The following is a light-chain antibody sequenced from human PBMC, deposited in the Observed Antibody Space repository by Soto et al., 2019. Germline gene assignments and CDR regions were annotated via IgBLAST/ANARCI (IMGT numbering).Light chain of an antibody. CDR2: QNI. Sequence: SYALTQPPSVSVSPGQTANIPCSGDKLGDKYASWYQQKPGQSPLLFIYQNIKRPSGIPELFSCYNSGNTATLTISGTQAMDEAYYYCQSWDSSTFVFGGGTKLTVL. CDR3: QSWDSSTFV. J-gene: IGLJ2*01. V-gene: IGLV3-1*01. CDR1: KLGDKY.